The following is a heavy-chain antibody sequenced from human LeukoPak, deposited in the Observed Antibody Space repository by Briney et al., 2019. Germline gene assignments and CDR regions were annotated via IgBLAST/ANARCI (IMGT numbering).Heavy chain of an antibody. V-gene: IGHV1-8*03. J-gene: IGHJ3*02. Sequence: ASVKVSCKASGYTFTSYDINWVRQATGQGLEWMGWMNPNSGNTGYAQKFQGRVTITRNTSISTAYMELSSVRSEDTAVYYCARYWDGYGHDAFDIWGQGTMVTVSS. CDR3: ARYWDGYGHDAFDI. CDR1: GYTFTSYD. CDR2: MNPNSGNT. D-gene: IGHD5-24*01.